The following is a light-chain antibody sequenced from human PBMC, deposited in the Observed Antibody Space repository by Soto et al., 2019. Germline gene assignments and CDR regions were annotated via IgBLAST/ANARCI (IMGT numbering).Light chain of an antibody. CDR3: SSYTSTSTLVV. CDR1: SSDIGGYNY. V-gene: IGLV2-14*01. J-gene: IGLJ2*01. CDR2: EVN. Sequence: QSVLTQPASVSGSPGQSITISCTGTSSDIGGYNYVSWYQQHPDKAPKLIIYEVNNRPSGVSNRFSGSKSGNTASLTISGLQAEDEADYYCSSYTSTSTLVVFGGGTKLTVL.